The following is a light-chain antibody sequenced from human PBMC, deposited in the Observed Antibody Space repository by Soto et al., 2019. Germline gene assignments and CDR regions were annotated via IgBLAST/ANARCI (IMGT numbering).Light chain of an antibody. CDR3: AAWDDSLSGFV. V-gene: IGLV1-44*01. Sequence: QSVLTQPPSVSGTPGQRVTISCSGSSSNIGSDTVNWYQRFPGTAPKLLIYNNNERPSGVPDRFSGSKSDTSASLAIIGLQPEDEADYYCAAWDDSLSGFVFGAGTKLTVI. CDR1: SSNIGSDT. CDR2: NNN. J-gene: IGLJ1*01.